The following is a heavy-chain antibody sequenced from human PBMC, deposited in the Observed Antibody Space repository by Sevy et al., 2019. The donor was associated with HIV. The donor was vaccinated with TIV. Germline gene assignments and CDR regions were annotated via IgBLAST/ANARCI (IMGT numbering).Heavy chain of an antibody. D-gene: IGHD3-10*01. J-gene: IGHJ4*02. Sequence: GGSLRLSCATSGFIFKNYWMHWVRQVPGKGLVWVSRINSDGSSATYADSVKGRFTISRDNAKNTLYLQINSLRAEDTAMYYCARSPNVHRGWGQGTLVTVSS. V-gene: IGHV3-74*01. CDR1: GFIFKNYW. CDR3: ARSPNVHRG. CDR2: INSDGSSA.